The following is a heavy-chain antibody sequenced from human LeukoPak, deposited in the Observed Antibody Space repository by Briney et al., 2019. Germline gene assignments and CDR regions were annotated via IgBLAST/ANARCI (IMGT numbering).Heavy chain of an antibody. CDR2: MTYSETT. CDR1: GLSITTHY. V-gene: IGHV4-59*11. CDR3: ATIKGGSPFGYFDF. D-gene: IGHD3-16*01. J-gene: IGHJ4*02. Sequence: SETLSLTCTVSGLSITTHYWICLRQPPGKEREGIAYMTYSETTKNNPSLKSRITLSADTSKNQFSLSLSSVTEADTAVYFCATIKGGSPFGYFDFWGQGILVTVSS.